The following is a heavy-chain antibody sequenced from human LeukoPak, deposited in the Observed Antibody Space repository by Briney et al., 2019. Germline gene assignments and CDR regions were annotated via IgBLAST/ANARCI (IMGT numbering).Heavy chain of an antibody. CDR2: IYSGGST. CDR1: GFTVSSNY. Sequence: GGSLRLSXAASGFTVSSNYMSWVRQAPGKGLEWVSVIYSGGSTYYADSVKGRFTISRDNSKNTLYLQMNSLRAEDTAVYYCARQYYDFWSGYRKGWFDPWGQGTLVTVSP. V-gene: IGHV3-66*02. D-gene: IGHD3-3*01. CDR3: ARQYYDFWSGYRKGWFDP. J-gene: IGHJ5*02.